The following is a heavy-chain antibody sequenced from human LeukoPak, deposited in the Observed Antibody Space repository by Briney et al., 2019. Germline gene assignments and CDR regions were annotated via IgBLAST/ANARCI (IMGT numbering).Heavy chain of an antibody. J-gene: IGHJ6*03. Sequence: SETLSLTCAVYGGSFSGYYWSWIRQPPGKGLEWIGEINHSGSTNYNPSLKSRVTISVDTSKNQFSLKLSSVTAADTAVYYCARARHEIIVVVPAVEYYYYYYMDVWGKGTTVTISS. V-gene: IGHV4-34*01. CDR3: ARARHEIIVVVPAVEYYYYYYMDV. CDR2: INHSGST. CDR1: GGSFSGYY. D-gene: IGHD2-2*01.